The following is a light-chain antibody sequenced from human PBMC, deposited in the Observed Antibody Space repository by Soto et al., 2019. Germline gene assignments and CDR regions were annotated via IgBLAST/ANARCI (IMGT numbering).Light chain of an antibody. V-gene: IGLV1-40*01. CDR1: SSNIGAGYD. J-gene: IGLJ1*01. Sequence: QSVLTQPPSVSGAPGQRVTISCTGSSSNIGAGYDVHWYQQLPGTAPKLLIYGNSNRPSGVPDRFSGSKSGTSASLAITGLQAEDEADYYCQSYDSSLSGSIVFGTGPKVTVL. CDR2: GNS. CDR3: QSYDSSLSGSIV.